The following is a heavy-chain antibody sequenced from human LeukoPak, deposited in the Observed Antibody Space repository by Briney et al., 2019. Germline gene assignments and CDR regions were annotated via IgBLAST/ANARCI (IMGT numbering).Heavy chain of an antibody. J-gene: IGHJ3*02. Sequence: GASVKVSCKASGYTFTSYGISWVRQAPGQGLECMGWISAYNGNTNDAQKLQGRVTMTTDTSTSIAYMELRSLRSDDTAVYYCARDAGYDFWSGYADAFDIWGQGTMVTVSS. CDR3: ARDAGYDFWSGYADAFDI. D-gene: IGHD3-3*01. V-gene: IGHV1-18*01. CDR1: GYTFTSYG. CDR2: ISAYNGNT.